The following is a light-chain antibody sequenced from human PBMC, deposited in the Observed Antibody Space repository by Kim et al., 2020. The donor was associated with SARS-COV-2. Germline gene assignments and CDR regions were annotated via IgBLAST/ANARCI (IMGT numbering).Light chain of an antibody. CDR2: YDK. V-gene: IGLV1-44*01. CDR1: SSNIGSNT. CDR3: AAWDDIQSGPV. Sequence: ELTQPPSASGAPGQTVTISCSGSSSNIGSNTASWYQQVPGTAPKLLIYYDKERPSGVPDRFSGSKSGTSASLAITGLQSGDEAEYYCAAWDDIQSGPVFGGGTQLTVL. J-gene: IGLJ2*01.